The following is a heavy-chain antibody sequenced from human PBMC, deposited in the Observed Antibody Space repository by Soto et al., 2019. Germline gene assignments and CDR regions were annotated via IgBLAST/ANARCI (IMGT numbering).Heavy chain of an antibody. V-gene: IGHV5-51*01. Sequence: EVQMVQSGAEVKKSGESLKISCEGSGYNFASYWIGWVRQKPGKGLEWMGIIYPGDSDTRYSPSFEGHVTISADKSTSTAYMQWSSLGASDTAIYYCARAPSHGWFQHFDYWGQGTLVTVSS. CDR1: GYNFASYW. J-gene: IGHJ4*02. D-gene: IGHD6-19*01. CDR2: IYPGDSDT. CDR3: ARAPSHGWFQHFDY.